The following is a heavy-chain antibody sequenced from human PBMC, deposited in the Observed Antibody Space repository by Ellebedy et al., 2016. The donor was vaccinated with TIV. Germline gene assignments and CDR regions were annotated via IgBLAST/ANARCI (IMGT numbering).Heavy chain of an antibody. CDR3: ARGASWSAITGLDY. D-gene: IGHD3-3*01. V-gene: IGHV3-48*01. J-gene: IGHJ4*02. Sequence: DSVKGRFTISRDNAKNSLYLQMNSLRVEDTSVYYCARGASWSAITGLDYWGQGTLVTVSS.